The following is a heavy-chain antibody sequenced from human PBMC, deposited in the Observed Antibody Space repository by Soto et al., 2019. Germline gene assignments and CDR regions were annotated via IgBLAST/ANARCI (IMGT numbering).Heavy chain of an antibody. D-gene: IGHD1-26*01. CDR2: ISAYNGNT. CDR3: AIDPPRGFNLLDYYYYYMDV. Sequence: GASVKVSCKASGYTFTSYGISWVRQAPGQGLEWMGWISAYNGNTNYAQKLQGRVTMTTDTSTSTAYMELRSLRSDDTAVYYCAIDPPRGFNLLDYYYYYMDVWGKGTTVTVSS. J-gene: IGHJ6*03. V-gene: IGHV1-18*01. CDR1: GYTFTSYG.